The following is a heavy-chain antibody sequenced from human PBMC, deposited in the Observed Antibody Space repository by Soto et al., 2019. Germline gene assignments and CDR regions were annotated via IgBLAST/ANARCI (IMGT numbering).Heavy chain of an antibody. Sequence: QLQLQESGPGLVKPSETLSLTCTVSGGSISSSSYYWGWIRQPPGKGLEWIGSIYYSVSTYYNPSLKSRVTISVDTSKNQFALKLSSVTAADAAVYYCARHPIAVAGSLRWFDPWGQGTLVTVSS. CDR3: ARHPIAVAGSLRWFDP. D-gene: IGHD6-19*01. CDR2: IYYSVST. CDR1: GGSISSSSYY. J-gene: IGHJ5*02. V-gene: IGHV4-39*01.